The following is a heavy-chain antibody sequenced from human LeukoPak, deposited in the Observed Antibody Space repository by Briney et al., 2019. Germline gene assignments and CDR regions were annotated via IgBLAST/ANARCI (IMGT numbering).Heavy chain of an antibody. Sequence: GGSLRLSCAASGFAFSTYTMNWVRQAPGKGLEWVSSISSSNTYIYYADSVKGRFTISRVNAKNSLYLQMNSLRAEDTAVYYCARDPTYYYDDSGYSQRGFDIWGQGTTVTVSS. CDR1: GFAFSTYT. CDR3: ARDPTYYYDDSGYSQRGFDI. J-gene: IGHJ3*02. V-gene: IGHV3-21*01. D-gene: IGHD3-22*01. CDR2: ISSSNTYI.